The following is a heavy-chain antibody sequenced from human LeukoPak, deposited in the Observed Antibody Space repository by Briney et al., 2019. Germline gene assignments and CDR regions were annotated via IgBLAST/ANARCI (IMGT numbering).Heavy chain of an antibody. J-gene: IGHJ4*02. Sequence: SSETLSLTCAVYGGSFSGYYWSWIRQPPGKGLEWIGEINHSGSTNYNPSLKSRVTISVDTSKNQSSLKLSSVTAADTAVYYCARRPTRLVAATAQYFDYWGQGTLVTVSS. CDR2: INHSGST. CDR3: ARRPTRLVAATAQYFDY. V-gene: IGHV4-34*01. D-gene: IGHD2-15*01. CDR1: GGSFSGYY.